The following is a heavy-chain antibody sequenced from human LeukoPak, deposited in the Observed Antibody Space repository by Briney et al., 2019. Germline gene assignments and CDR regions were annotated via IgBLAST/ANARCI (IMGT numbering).Heavy chain of an antibody. Sequence: GGSLRLSCAASGFTFSNYGMHWVRQAPGKGLEWVAFIYYHGNNKNYADFVKGRFTISRDNSKNTLFLQMNSLRAEDTAVYYCARGNYYGSGCDFWGQGSLVTASS. CDR3: ARGNYYGSGCDF. CDR2: IYYHGNNK. D-gene: IGHD3-10*01. J-gene: IGHJ4*02. CDR1: GFTFSNYG. V-gene: IGHV3-30*02.